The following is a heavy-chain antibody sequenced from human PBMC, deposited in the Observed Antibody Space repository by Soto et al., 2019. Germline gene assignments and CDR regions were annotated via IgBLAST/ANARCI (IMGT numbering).Heavy chain of an antibody. CDR1: GFSFKNYA. D-gene: IGHD3-10*01. J-gene: IGHJ4*01. CDR2: ISHNDEPKI. V-gene: IGHV3-30-3*01. CDR3: ASGVRAETYYNAFDY. Sequence: QVQLVESGGGVVQPGSSLRLSCAASGFSFKNYAFHWVRQAPGKGLEWVARISHNDEPKIFYADSVQGRFTISRDNFKNTVYLQMNSLRDEDTAVYHCASGVRAETYYNAFDYWGQGTQVTVSS.